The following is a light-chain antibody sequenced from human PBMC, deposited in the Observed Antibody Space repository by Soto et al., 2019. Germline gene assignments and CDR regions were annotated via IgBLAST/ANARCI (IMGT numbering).Light chain of an antibody. J-gene: IGKJ5*01. CDR2: AAS. Sequence: DIQMTQSPSSLSASVGDRVTITCRARQNINSYLNWYQQKPGKAPKLLIYAASSLHSGVPSRFSGSGSGTDFTLTVSSLQPEDFATYYCHQSYDIPTFGQGTRLEIK. V-gene: IGKV1-39*01. CDR1: QNINSY. CDR3: HQSYDIPT.